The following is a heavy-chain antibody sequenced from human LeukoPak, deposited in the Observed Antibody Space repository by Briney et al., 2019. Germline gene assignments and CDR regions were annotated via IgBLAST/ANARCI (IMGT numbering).Heavy chain of an antibody. Sequence: PGRSLRLSCAASGFIFSHYGPHWVRQAPGKGLEWVAVIWSDGSNRFYAGSVKGRFSISRDNSQNTLFLQMNSLRAEDTAMYYCARDAQRGFDYSNSLKYWGHGTLVTVSS. V-gene: IGHV3-33*01. CDR3: ARDAQRGFDYSNSLKY. CDR1: GFIFSHYG. J-gene: IGHJ4*01. D-gene: IGHD4-11*01. CDR2: IWSDGSNR.